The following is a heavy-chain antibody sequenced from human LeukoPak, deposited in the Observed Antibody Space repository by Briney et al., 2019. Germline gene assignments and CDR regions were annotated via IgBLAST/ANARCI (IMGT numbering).Heavy chain of an antibody. J-gene: IGHJ4*02. CDR2: IYHSGST. Sequence: SETLSLTCTVSGYSISSGYYWGWIRQPPGKGLEWIGSIYHSGSTYYNPSLKSRVTISVDTSKNQFSLKLSSVTAADTAVYYCARSELLWFGGVNSGFDYWGQGTLVTVSS. CDR3: ARSELLWFGGVNSGFDY. D-gene: IGHD3-10*01. V-gene: IGHV4-38-2*02. CDR1: GYSISSGYY.